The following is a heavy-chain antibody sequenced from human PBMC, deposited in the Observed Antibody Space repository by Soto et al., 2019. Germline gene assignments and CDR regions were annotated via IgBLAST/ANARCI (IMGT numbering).Heavy chain of an antibody. CDR2: IIPILGIA. CDR1: GGTFSSYT. J-gene: IGHJ4*02. CDR3: ARDGDSGSYFAS. Sequence: QVQLVQSGAEVKKPGSSVKVSCKASGGTFSSYTISWVRQAPGQGLEWMGRIIPILGIANYAQKFQGRVXIXAXISTRTAYMELSSLRSEDTAVYYCARDGDSGSYFASWGQGTLVTVSS. V-gene: IGHV1-69*08. D-gene: IGHD1-26*01.